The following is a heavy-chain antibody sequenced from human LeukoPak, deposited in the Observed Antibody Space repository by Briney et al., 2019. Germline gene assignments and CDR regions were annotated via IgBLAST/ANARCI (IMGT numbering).Heavy chain of an antibody. CDR2: TNTDGSST. CDR1: VFTFSHYW. J-gene: IGHJ4*02. Sequence: GGSLRLSCEASVFTFSHYWMHWVRQAPGKGLVWVSRTNTDGSSTSYVDSVKGRFTISRDNANNTMYLQMNSLRAEDTAMYYCVPTDSSGLDWGQGTLVTVSS. CDR3: VPTDSSGLD. D-gene: IGHD3-22*01. V-gene: IGHV3-74*01.